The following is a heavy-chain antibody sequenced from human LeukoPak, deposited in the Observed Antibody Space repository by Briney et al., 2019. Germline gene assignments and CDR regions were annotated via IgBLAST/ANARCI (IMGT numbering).Heavy chain of an antibody. V-gene: IGHV3-21*01. D-gene: IGHD3-10*01. CDR2: ISSSSSYI. CDR1: GFTFSSYS. CDR3: AREERFGELFPSEFYYFDY. J-gene: IGHJ4*02. Sequence: PGGSLRLSCAASGFTFSSYSMNWVRQAPGKGLEWVSSISSSSSYIYYADSVKGRFTISRDNAKNSLYLQMNSLRAEDTAVYYCAREERFGELFPSEFYYFDYWGQGTLVTVSS.